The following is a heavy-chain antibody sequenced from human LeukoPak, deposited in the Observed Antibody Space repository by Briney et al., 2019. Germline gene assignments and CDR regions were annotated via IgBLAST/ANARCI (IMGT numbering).Heavy chain of an antibody. D-gene: IGHD6-13*01. V-gene: IGHV3-15*01. Sequence: PGGSLRLSCAASGFTFSNAWMSWVRQAPGKGLEWVGRIKSKTDGGTTDYAAPVKGRFTISRDDSKNTLYLQMNSLKTEDTAVYYCTTEPEIAAAGDYWGQGTLVTVSS. CDR3: TTEPEIAAAGDY. CDR1: GFTFSNAW. CDR2: IKSKTDGGTT. J-gene: IGHJ4*02.